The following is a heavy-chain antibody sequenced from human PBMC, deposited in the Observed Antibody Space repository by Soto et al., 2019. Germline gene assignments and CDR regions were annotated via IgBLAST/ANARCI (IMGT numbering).Heavy chain of an antibody. CDR2: VDTGNGNT. V-gene: IGHV1-3*04. D-gene: IGHD1-26*01. CDR1: GYTFTSYA. CDR3: ARDAKWDPRGVEAQQDDDFDY. J-gene: IGHJ4*02. Sequence: QVQLVQSGAEVKKPGASVKVSCKASGYTFTSYAIHWVRQAPGQSLEWRGWVDTGNGNTKYSQKFQGRVTITRDTYANTADMELSSLRSEETAVYYCARDAKWDPRGVEAQQDDDFDYWGQGTLVTVSS.